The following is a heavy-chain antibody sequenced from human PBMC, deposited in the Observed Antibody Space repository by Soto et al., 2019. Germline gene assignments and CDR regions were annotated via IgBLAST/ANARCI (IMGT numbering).Heavy chain of an antibody. V-gene: IGHV1-3*01. J-gene: IGHJ4*02. CDR1: GYAFSRYA. CDR3: ARGIDYNFWSGYYNYFDY. CDR2: INVANGNT. Sequence: EASVKASCKASGYAFSRYAIHWVRQAPGQGLEWMAWINVANGNTKFSEKFQGRVTITRDTSASTVYMEMSSLRSEDTAVHYCARGIDYNFWSGYYNYFDYWGQGTLVTVSS. D-gene: IGHD3-3*01.